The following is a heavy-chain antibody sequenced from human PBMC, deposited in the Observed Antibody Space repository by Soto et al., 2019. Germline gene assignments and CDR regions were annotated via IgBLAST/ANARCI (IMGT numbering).Heavy chain of an antibody. J-gene: IGHJ6*02. Sequence: ASVKVSCKASGYTFTSYDTNWVRQATGQGLEWMGWMNPNSGNTGYAQKFQGRVTMTRNTSISTAYMELSSLRSEDTAVYYCARWGIRWELLRGYYYGMDVWGQGTTVTVSS. CDR2: MNPNSGNT. V-gene: IGHV1-8*01. CDR3: ARWGIRWELLRGYYYGMDV. D-gene: IGHD1-26*01. CDR1: GYTFTSYD.